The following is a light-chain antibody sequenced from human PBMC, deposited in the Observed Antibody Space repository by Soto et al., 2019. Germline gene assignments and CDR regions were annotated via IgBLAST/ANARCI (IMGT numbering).Light chain of an antibody. CDR1: SNDIGDYNY. CDR3: SSYTSSGTLYV. J-gene: IGLJ1*01. Sequence: QSAVTQPASVSGSPGQSITISCTGTSNDIGDYNYVSWYQQHPGKAPKLMIYEVSNRPSWVSNRFSGSKSGNTASLTISGLQAEYEADYYCSSYTSSGTLYVFGTGTKLTVL. CDR2: EVS. V-gene: IGLV2-14*01.